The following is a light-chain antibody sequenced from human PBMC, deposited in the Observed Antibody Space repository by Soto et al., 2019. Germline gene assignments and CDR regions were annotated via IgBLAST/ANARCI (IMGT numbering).Light chain of an antibody. J-gene: IGKJ1*01. CDR2: GAS. Sequence: MTQSRAILSVSTGERATLSCRASQNIRRSLAWYQQKPGQAPRLLIYGASTRATGIPDRFSGSGSGTDFTLTISRLEPEDSAVYYCQQYGSSPTWTFGQGTKVDIK. CDR1: QNIRRS. V-gene: IGKV3-20*01. CDR3: QQYGSSPTWT.